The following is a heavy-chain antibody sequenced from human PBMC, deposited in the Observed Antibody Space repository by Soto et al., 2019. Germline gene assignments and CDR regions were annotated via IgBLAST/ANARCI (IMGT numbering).Heavy chain of an antibody. Sequence: EVQLLESGGGLVKPGGSLRLSCAASGCTFSSYAMSWVRQAPEKGLEWVSAISGSGASTYYAESVKGRFTISRDNSKNTVYLQMNSLRAEDTAVYYCAKGAEDGRYLWGQGTLVTVSS. CDR1: GCTFSSYA. CDR2: ISGSGAST. CDR3: AKGAEDGRYL. J-gene: IGHJ5*02. V-gene: IGHV3-23*01. D-gene: IGHD2-15*01.